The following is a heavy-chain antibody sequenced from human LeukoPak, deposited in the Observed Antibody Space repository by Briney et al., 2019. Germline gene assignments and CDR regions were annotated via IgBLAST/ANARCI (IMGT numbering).Heavy chain of an antibody. Sequence: SETLSLTCTVSGGSFSSYYWSWIRQPAGKGLEWPAGKGLEWIGRISFSGSANYNPSLKSRVTVSVDTSKNQFSLKLSSVITADTAVYYCARDRQNAGQLSTGFDYWGQGTLVTVSS. D-gene: IGHD6-25*01. J-gene: IGHJ4*02. CDR1: GGSFSSYY. CDR2: ISFSGSA. V-gene: IGHV4-4*07. CDR3: ARDRQNAGQLSTGFDY.